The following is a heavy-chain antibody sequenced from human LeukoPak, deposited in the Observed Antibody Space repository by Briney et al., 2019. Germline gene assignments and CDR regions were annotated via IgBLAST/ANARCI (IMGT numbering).Heavy chain of an antibody. Sequence: SETLSLTCTVSGGSISSSSYYWGWIRQPPGKGLEWIGSIYYSGSTYYNPSLKSRVTISVDTSKNQFSLKLSSVTAADTAVYYCARCPYDYVWGSYRRATFDYWGQGTLVTVSS. J-gene: IGHJ4*02. CDR1: GGSISSSSYY. D-gene: IGHD3-16*02. CDR3: ARCPYDYVWGSYRRATFDY. V-gene: IGHV4-39*07. CDR2: IYYSGST.